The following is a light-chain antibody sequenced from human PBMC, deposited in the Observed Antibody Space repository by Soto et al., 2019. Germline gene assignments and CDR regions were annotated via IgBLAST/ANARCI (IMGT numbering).Light chain of an antibody. Sequence: QSALTQPPSASGSPGQSVTISCTGTSSDVGGYKYVSWYQQQPGKAPKLMIYEVSRRPSGVPDRFSGSKSGNTASLTISGLQAEDEADYYCSLYTSSSTVVFGGGTKLTVL. V-gene: IGLV2-18*01. CDR1: SSDVGGYKY. J-gene: IGLJ2*01. CDR2: EVS. CDR3: SLYTSSSTVV.